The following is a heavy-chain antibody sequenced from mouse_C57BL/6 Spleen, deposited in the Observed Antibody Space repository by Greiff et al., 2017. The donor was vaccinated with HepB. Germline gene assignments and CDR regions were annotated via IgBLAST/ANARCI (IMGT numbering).Heavy chain of an antibody. J-gene: IGHJ4*01. CDR2: IDPSDSYT. CDR3: ARRGDYDGYYYAMDY. V-gene: IGHV1-69*01. Sequence: QVQLQQSGAELARPGASVKLSCKASGYTFTSYWMHWVKQRPGQGLEWIGEIDPSDSYTNYNQKFKGKSTLTVDKSSSTAYMQLSSLTSEDSAVYYCARRGDYDGYYYAMDYWGQGTSVTVSS. CDR1: GYTFTSYW. D-gene: IGHD2-4*01.